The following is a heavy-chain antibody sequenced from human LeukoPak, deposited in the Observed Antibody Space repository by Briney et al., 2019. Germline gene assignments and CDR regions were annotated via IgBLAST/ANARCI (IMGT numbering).Heavy chain of an antibody. CDR3: VEGYGWLPDY. D-gene: IGHD6-19*01. J-gene: IGHJ4*02. CDR2: IKQDGSEK. CDR1: GITLSELW. Sequence: PGGSLRLSCAGYGITLSELWMNWVRQVPGKGLEWVANIKQDGSEKKYVDSVKGRFTISRDNAKNSVYLQMNSLRVDDTAVYYCVEGYGWLPDYWGQGALVTVSS. V-gene: IGHV3-7*02.